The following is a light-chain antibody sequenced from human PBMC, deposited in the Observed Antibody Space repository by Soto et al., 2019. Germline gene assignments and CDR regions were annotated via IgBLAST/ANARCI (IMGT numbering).Light chain of an antibody. CDR1: QSVSNNY. Sequence: EIVLTQSPGTLSLSPGERATLSCRASQSVSNNYLAWYQQKPGQAPRLLIYGASNRATGIPDRFSGSGSGTEFILTISSLQSEDFAVYYCQQYDIWPPTFGQGTKVDIK. V-gene: IGKV3-20*01. CDR3: QQYDIWPPT. CDR2: GAS. J-gene: IGKJ1*01.